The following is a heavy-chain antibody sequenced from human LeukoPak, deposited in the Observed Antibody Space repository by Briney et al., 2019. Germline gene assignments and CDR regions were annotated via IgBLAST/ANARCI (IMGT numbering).Heavy chain of an antibody. CDR3: AREVRIAVASNWFDP. CDR1: GGSISSSSYY. J-gene: IGHJ5*02. V-gene: IGHV4-39*07. CDR2: IYYSGST. Sequence: SETLSLTCTVSGGSISSSSYYWGWIRQPPGKGLEWIGSIYYSGSTYYNPSLKSRVTISVDTSKNQFSLKLSSVTAADTAVYYCAREVRIAVASNWFDPWGQGTLVTVSS. D-gene: IGHD6-19*01.